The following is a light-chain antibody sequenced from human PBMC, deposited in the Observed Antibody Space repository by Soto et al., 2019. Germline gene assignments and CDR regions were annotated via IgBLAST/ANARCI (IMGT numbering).Light chain of an antibody. Sequence: IVSTQSPATGSSSPGDRATLSGGASRSVSSFLAWYPQRPGQAPRLLIYDASNRATGIPARFSGSGSGTDFALTISSLEPEDFAVYYCQHRSNWPPVLTFGGGTKVDIK. V-gene: IGKV3-11*01. CDR1: RSVSSF. J-gene: IGKJ4*01. CDR3: QHRSNWPPVLT. CDR2: DAS.